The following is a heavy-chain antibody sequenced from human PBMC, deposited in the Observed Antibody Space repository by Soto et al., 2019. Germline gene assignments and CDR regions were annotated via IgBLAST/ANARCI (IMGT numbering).Heavy chain of an antibody. J-gene: IGHJ5*02. V-gene: IGHV4-59*08. CDR1: GGSTSSYY. CDR3: EGSTGWYWFDP. CDR2: IHYSGRT. Sequence: QVQLQESGPRLVRPSETLSLTCTVSGGSTSSYYWSWIRQPPGKGLEWIASIHYSGRTNYNHSLNSRVPVSVDTSKNPFSLKLNYVTAAATAVYYCEGSTGWYWFDPWGQGTLVTVSS. D-gene: IGHD6-19*01.